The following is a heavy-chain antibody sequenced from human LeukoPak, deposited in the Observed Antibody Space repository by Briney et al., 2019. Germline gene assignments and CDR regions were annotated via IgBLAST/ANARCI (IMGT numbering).Heavy chain of an antibody. D-gene: IGHD3-3*01. CDR3: ARVDHYDFWVFP. J-gene: IGHJ5*02. CDR2: IYTNEST. V-gene: IGHV4-4*07. Sequence: SETLSLTCTVSGGSISNYYWSWIRQPAGKGLEWIGHIYTNESTNYNPSLKSRVTMSVDTSKNQFSLKLSSVTAADTAVYYCARVDHYDFWVFPWGQGTLVTVSS. CDR1: GGSISNYY.